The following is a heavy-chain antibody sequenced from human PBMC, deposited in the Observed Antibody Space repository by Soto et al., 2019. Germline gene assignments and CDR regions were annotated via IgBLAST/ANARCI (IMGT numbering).Heavy chain of an antibody. CDR1: GFIFSGSG. Sequence: QVQLVESGGGVVQPGRSLRLTCAASGFIFSGSGMHWVRQAQGKGLEWVALISYDGSRTYYADSVRDRFTISRDNGQNTLYLQMNSLRAEDTAVYFCARWVGGSMYDNSGKYDSWGQGTLVIVSS. J-gene: IGHJ5*01. V-gene: IGHV3-30*03. D-gene: IGHD3-22*01. CDR3: ARWVGGSMYDNSGKYDS. CDR2: ISYDGSRT.